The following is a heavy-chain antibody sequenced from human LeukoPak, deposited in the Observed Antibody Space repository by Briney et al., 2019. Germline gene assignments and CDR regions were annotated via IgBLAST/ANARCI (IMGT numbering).Heavy chain of an antibody. V-gene: IGHV5-51*02. J-gene: IGHJ6*02. Sequence: GDPLKISCQGSGYSFTSYWSGWVRQMPGKGLEWMGIIDLVDFVTSYSPSFQGQVTISRDKPSSTAYLQWSSLKAPDTAMYYCARHRGAGGSGNYYTYHYYGMDVWGQGTTVTVCS. D-gene: IGHD3-10*01. CDR2: IDLVDFVT. CDR3: ARHRGAGGSGNYYTYHYYGMDV. CDR1: GYSFTSYW.